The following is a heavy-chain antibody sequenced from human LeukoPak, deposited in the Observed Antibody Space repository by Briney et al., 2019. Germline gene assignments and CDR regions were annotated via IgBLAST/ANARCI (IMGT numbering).Heavy chain of an antibody. CDR1: EFTFSSYG. CDR2: ISGSGSST. CDR3: ANPRGSGDWDFDL. Sequence: PGGSLRLSCAASEFTFSSYGMSWVRQAPGKGLEWVSAISGSGSSTYYADSVKGRFTISRDNSKNTLYLQMNSLRAEDTAVYYCANPRGSGDWDFDLWGRGTLVTVSS. D-gene: IGHD3-16*01. V-gene: IGHV3-23*01. J-gene: IGHJ2*01.